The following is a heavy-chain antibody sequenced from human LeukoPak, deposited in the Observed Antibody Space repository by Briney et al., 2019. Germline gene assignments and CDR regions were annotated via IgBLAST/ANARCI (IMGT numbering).Heavy chain of an antibody. CDR1: GGSFSGYY. D-gene: IGHD3-22*01. Sequence: SETLSLICAVYGGSFSGYYWSWIRQPPGKGLEWIGEINHSGSTNYNPSLKSRVTISVDTSKNQFSLKLSSVTAADTAVYYCAREKYYYDSSGYYYPFDYWGQGTLVTVSS. CDR2: INHSGST. CDR3: AREKYYYDSSGYYYPFDY. V-gene: IGHV4-34*01. J-gene: IGHJ4*02.